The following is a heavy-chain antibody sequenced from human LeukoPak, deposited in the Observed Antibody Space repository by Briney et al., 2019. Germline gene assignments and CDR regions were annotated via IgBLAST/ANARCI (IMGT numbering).Heavy chain of an antibody. CDR3: ARDLRNYYGSGSHGYYFDY. D-gene: IGHD3-10*01. CDR2: MSYSGST. V-gene: IGHV4-59*02. Sequence: SETLSLTCSVSGGSVSSYYWSWIRQSPGKGLEWIAYMSYSGSTNYNPSLKSRVSISVDTSKNHFSLQLNSVTAADTAVYYCARDLRNYYGSGSHGYYFDYWGQGTLVTVSS. J-gene: IGHJ4*02. CDR1: GGSVSSYY.